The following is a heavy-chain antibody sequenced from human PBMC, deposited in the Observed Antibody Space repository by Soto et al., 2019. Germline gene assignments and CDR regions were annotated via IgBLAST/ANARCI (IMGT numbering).Heavy chain of an antibody. Sequence: QVQLVQSGAEVKKPGSSVKVSCKASGGTFSSYAISWVRQAPGQGLEWMGGIIPIFGTANYAQKFQGRVTITADESTRTAYMELSSMRYEDTAVYYCARDRGGDSYGNVAFDIWGQGTMVTVSS. CDR2: IIPIFGTA. CDR1: GGTFSSYA. V-gene: IGHV1-69*12. CDR3: ARDRGGDSYGNVAFDI. D-gene: IGHD5-18*01. J-gene: IGHJ3*02.